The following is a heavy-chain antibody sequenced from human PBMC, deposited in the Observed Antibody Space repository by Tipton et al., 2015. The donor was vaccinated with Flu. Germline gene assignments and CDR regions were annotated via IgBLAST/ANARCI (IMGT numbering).Heavy chain of an antibody. Sequence: SLRLSCTASGFTFSNYGMHWVRQAPGKGLEYISVVSSDGTRAYYANSVRGRFTVSRDNSKNTLYLQMGSLGTDDMAVYYCARGALVTTVTTSLDYWGQGTLVTVSS. CDR3: ARGALVTTVTTSLDY. CDR1: GFTFSNYG. V-gene: IGHV3-64*01. CDR2: VSSDGTRA. D-gene: IGHD4-11*01. J-gene: IGHJ4*02.